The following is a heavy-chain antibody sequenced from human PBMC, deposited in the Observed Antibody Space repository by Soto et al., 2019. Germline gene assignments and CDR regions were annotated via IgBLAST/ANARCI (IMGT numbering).Heavy chain of an antibody. V-gene: IGHV3-15*07. CDR2: IKSKTDGGTT. Sequence: GGSLRLSCAASGFTFSNAWMNWVRQAPGKGLEWVGRIKSKTDGGTTDYAAPVKGRFTISRDDSKNTLYLQMNSLKTEDTAVYYCTTEPWYYYGSGSYYKGNLTDYWGQGTLVTVSS. CDR1: GFTFSNAW. CDR3: TTEPWYYYGSGSYYKGNLTDY. D-gene: IGHD3-10*01. J-gene: IGHJ4*02.